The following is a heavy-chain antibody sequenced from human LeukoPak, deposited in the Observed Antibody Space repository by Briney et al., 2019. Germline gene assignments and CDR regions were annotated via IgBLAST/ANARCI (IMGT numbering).Heavy chain of an antibody. D-gene: IGHD6-13*01. CDR2: INPNSGGT. CDR3: ARDLARSSSWHPHYYFDY. CDR1: GYTFTGYY. J-gene: IGHJ4*02. Sequence: ASVEVSCTASGYTFTGYYMHWVRQAPGQGLEWMGWINPNSGGTNYAQKFQGRVTMTRDTSISTAYMELSRLRSDDTAVYYCARDLARSSSWHPHYYFDYWGQGTLVTVSS. V-gene: IGHV1-2*02.